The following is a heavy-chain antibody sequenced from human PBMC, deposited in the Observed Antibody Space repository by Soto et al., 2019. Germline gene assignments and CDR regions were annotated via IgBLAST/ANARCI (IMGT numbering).Heavy chain of an antibody. J-gene: IGHJ4*02. D-gene: IGHD2-15*01. CDR2: IYHSGST. V-gene: IGHV4-38-2*01. CDR1: GYSISSGYY. CDR3: ADGGNFDY. Sequence: LSLTCAVSGYSISSGYYWGWIRQPPGKGLEWIGSIYHSGSTYYNPSLKSRVTISVDTSKNQFSLKLSSVTAADTAVYYCADGGNFDYWGQGTLVTVSS.